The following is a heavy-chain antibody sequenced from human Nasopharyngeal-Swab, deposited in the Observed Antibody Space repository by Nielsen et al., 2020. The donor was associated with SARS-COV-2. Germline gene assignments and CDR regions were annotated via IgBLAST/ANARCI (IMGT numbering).Heavy chain of an antibody. V-gene: IGHV4-30-2*01. D-gene: IGHD4-23*01. J-gene: IGHJ3*02. Sequence: LRLSCAVSGGSISSAGDSWSWIRQPPGKGLEWIGSIYHSGSTYYNPSLKSRVTISVDRSKNQFSLKLSSVTAADTAVYYCARHGGNSVGDAFDIWGQGTMVTVSS. CDR1: GGSISSAGDS. CDR2: IYHSGST. CDR3: ARHGGNSVGDAFDI.